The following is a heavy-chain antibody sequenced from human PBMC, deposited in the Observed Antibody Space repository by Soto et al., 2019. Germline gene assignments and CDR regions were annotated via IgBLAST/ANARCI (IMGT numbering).Heavy chain of an antibody. V-gene: IGHV1-69*06. CDR3: ARAGGYYDSSGYYPDAFDI. Sequence: QVQLVQSGAEVKKPGSSVKVSCKASGGTFSSNAISWVRQAPGQGLEWMGGIIPIFGTANYAQKFQGRVTITADKSTSTAYMELSSLRSEDTAVYYCARAGGYYDSSGYYPDAFDIWGQGTMVTVSS. J-gene: IGHJ3*02. CDR2: IIPIFGTA. D-gene: IGHD3-22*01. CDR1: GGTFSSNA.